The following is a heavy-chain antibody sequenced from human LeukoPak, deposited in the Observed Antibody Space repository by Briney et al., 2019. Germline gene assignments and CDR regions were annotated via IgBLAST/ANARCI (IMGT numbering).Heavy chain of an antibody. V-gene: IGHV3-48*03. J-gene: IGHJ4*02. CDR2: ISSSGSTI. CDR1: GFTFSSYE. Sequence: GGSLRLSCAASGFTFSSYEMNWVRRAPGKGLEWVSYISSSGSTIYFADSVKGRFTISRDNAKNSLYLQMNSLRAEDTAVYYCARVTFNYFDYWGQGTLVTVSS. D-gene: IGHD1-14*01. CDR3: ARVTFNYFDY.